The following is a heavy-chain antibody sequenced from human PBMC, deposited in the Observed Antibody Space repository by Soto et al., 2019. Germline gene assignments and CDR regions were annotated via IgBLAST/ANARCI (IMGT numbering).Heavy chain of an antibody. CDR2: IKQGGSDT. V-gene: IGHV3-7*03. CDR1: GFTFSSYW. D-gene: IGHD1-1*01. Sequence: GGSLRLSCAASGFTFSSYWMSWVRQAPGEGLEWVANIKQGGSDTYYVDSMKGRFTISRDNSKDTLYLQINSLRAEDTAVYYCANPIPKTGTTSGFWGQGTLVTVSS. CDR3: ANPIPKTGTTSGF. J-gene: IGHJ4*02.